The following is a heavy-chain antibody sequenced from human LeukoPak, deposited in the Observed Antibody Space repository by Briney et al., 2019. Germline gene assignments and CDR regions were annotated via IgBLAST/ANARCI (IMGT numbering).Heavy chain of an antibody. D-gene: IGHD3-3*01. J-gene: IGHJ1*01. CDR1: GFTFSSYD. Sequence: GGSLRLSCAASGFTFSSYDMNWVRQAPGKGLEWVSYISSSGSTIYYADSVKGRFTISRDNAKNSLYLQMNSLRAEDTAVYYCARGDDFWSGYYVGYFHHWGQGTLVTVSS. V-gene: IGHV3-48*03. CDR2: ISSSGSTI. CDR3: ARGDDFWSGYYVGYFHH.